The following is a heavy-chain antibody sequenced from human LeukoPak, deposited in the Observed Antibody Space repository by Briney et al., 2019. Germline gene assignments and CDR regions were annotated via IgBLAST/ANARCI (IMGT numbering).Heavy chain of an antibody. CDR3: ARGGRPPEALGDTFDI. Sequence: GGSLRLSCAASGFTFSSYGMHWVRQAPGKGLEWVAVISYDGSNKYYADSVKGRFTISRDNSKNTLYLQMNSLRAEDTAVYYCARGGRPPEALGDTFDIWGQGTLVTVSS. J-gene: IGHJ3*02. CDR2: ISYDGSNK. CDR1: GFTFSSYG. D-gene: IGHD1-26*01. V-gene: IGHV3-30*03.